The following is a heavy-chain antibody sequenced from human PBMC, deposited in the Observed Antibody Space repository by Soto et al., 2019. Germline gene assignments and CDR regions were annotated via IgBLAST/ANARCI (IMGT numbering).Heavy chain of an antibody. V-gene: IGHV3-30*03. CDR3: ARDSGWPILNFDS. D-gene: IGHD3-10*01. CDR2: SSYDGRET. CDR1: DFDFSSYG. J-gene: IGHJ4*02. Sequence: GGSLRLSCAASDFDFSSYGIHWVRQAPGKGLEWVAASSYDGRETFYADSAKGRFTVSKEMSKNTAFLQMNALRHEDTAVYFCARDSGWPILNFDSWGQGTPVTVSS.